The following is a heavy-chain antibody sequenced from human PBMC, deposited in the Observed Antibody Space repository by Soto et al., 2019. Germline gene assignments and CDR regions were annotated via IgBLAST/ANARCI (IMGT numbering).Heavy chain of an antibody. Sequence: GGSLRLSCAAPGFNFSPVWMHWVRQAPGKGLVRVSHINSDGSTIVYADSVKGRFTISRDNAKNTLYLQMNSLRVEDTAFYFCARDRGNPDSFDIWGQGIMVTVSS. D-gene: IGHD3-10*01. CDR1: GFNFSPVW. V-gene: IGHV3-74*01. CDR3: ARDRGNPDSFDI. CDR2: INSDGSTI. J-gene: IGHJ3*02.